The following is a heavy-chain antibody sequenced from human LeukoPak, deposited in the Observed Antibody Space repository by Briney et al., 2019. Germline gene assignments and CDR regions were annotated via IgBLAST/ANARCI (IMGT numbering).Heavy chain of an antibody. CDR1: GFTFSNYA. CDR2: ISAGGGVT. D-gene: IGHD4-17*01. J-gene: IGHJ4*02. Sequence: GGSLRLSCAASGFTFSNYAMVWVRQAPGKGLDWVSSISAGGGVTSNADSVKGRFTISRDNSRNTLYLQMNSLRAEDTAMYYCAKAARTTVTYSFDSWGQGTLVTVSS. V-gene: IGHV3-23*01. CDR3: AKAARTTVTYSFDS.